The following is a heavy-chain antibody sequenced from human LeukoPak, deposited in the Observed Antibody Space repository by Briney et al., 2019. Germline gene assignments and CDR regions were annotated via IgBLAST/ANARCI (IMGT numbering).Heavy chain of an antibody. CDR1: GGSISTYY. D-gene: IGHD5-18*01. Sequence: SETLSLTCSVSGGSISTYYWNWIRQTPGKGLEWIGHISYGNTDYNPSLKSRVTISVDTSKNQFSLRLTSVTAADTAVYYCARDKAHSYGRYFDPWGQGALVTVSS. V-gene: IGHV4-59*01. CDR3: ARDKAHSYGRYFDP. J-gene: IGHJ5*02. CDR2: ISYGNT.